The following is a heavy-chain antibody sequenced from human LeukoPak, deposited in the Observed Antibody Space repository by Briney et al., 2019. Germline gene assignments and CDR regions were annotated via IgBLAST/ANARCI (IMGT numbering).Heavy chain of an antibody. CDR1: GYTFTGYY. CDR2: INPKSGGT. Sequence: ASVTVSCKSSGYTFTGYYMHGLRQAPWQGLEGMGRINPKSGGTNYAHKFQGRVTMTRDTSISTAYMELSRLRSDDTAVYYCARRYNTVPYYYYYMDVWGKGTTVTVSS. CDR3: ARRYNTVPYYYYYMDV. D-gene: IGHD3-3*01. V-gene: IGHV1-2*06. J-gene: IGHJ6*03.